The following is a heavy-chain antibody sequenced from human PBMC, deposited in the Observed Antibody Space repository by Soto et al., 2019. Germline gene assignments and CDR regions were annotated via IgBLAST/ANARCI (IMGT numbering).Heavy chain of an antibody. V-gene: IGHV1-2*07. CDR1: GYTFTADY. Sequence: GASVKVSCKASGYTFTADYLYWVRQAPGQGPEWVGGINPNSGDTIYAPKFQGRVTMTRDPSIITAYMELSGLRSDDTAVYYCARDPIGGGAPAYFDYWGQGTLVTVSS. CDR2: INPNSGDT. J-gene: IGHJ4*02. D-gene: IGHD3-16*01. CDR3: ARDPIGGGAPAYFDY.